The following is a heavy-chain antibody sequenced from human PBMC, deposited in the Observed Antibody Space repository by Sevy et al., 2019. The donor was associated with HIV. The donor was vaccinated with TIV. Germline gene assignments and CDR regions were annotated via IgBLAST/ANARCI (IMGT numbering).Heavy chain of an antibody. CDR3: ARDRSYSITGTYYYYYGMDV. J-gene: IGHJ6*02. CDR1: GFTFSSYW. Sequence: GGSLRLSCAASGFTFSSYWMHWVRQAPGKGLVWVSRINSDGSSTSYADSVKGRFTISRDNAKNTLYLQMNSLRAEDTAVYYCARDRSYSITGTYYYYYGMDVWGQGTTVTVSS. V-gene: IGHV3-74*01. D-gene: IGHD1-20*01. CDR2: INSDGSST.